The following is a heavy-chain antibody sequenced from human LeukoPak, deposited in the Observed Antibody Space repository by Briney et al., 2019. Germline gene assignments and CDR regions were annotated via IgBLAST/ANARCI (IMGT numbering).Heavy chain of an antibody. CDR1: GGSISSGSQY. V-gene: IGHV4-61*02. CDR2: VYTSGST. D-gene: IGHD4-17*01. CDR3: ARDSDYVDYVDY. J-gene: IGHJ4*02. Sequence: SQTLSLTCTVSGGSISSGSQYWSWIRQPAGKALEWIGRVYTSGSTDYNPSLKSRVAISVDTSKNQFSLKLSSVTAADTAVYYCARDSDYVDYVDYWGQGTLVTVSS.